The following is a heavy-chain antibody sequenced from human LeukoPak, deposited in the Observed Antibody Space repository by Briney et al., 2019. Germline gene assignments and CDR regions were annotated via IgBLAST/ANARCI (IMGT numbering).Heavy chain of an antibody. CDR3: ARGADGVSSNSRGWFDP. D-gene: IGHD2-15*01. J-gene: IGHJ5*02. Sequence: PGGSLRLSCAASGFTFGSYWMTWMRQTPGKGLEWVANIETDGSETYYLDSVKGRFTVSRDNAKNSLYLQMNSLRAEDTAVYSCARGADGVSSNSRGWFDPWGQGTLVTVSS. V-gene: IGHV3-7*01. CDR2: IETDGSET. CDR1: GFTFGSYW.